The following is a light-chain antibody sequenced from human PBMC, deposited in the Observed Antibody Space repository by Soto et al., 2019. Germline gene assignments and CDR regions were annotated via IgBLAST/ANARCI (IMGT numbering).Light chain of an antibody. CDR3: VAWDDSLNGYV. Sequence: SVLTKPASGSGTPGQRVTISCSGGSSNIGVNTVTWYQQLPRAAPKLLIYTNDQRPSGVPDRFSASKSGTAASLAISGLQSEDEADYYCVAWDDSLNGYVFGPGTKVTVL. CDR1: SSNIGVNT. J-gene: IGLJ1*01. V-gene: IGLV1-44*01. CDR2: TND.